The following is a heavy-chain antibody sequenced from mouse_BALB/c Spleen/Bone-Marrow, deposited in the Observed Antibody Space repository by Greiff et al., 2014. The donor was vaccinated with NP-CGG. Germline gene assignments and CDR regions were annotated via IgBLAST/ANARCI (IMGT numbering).Heavy chain of an antibody. CDR3: AREVDGWYYFDY. CDR1: GFTFSSYA. CDR2: ISSGGST. Sequence: EVQLVESGGGLVKPGGSLKLSCAASGFTFSSYAMSWVRQTPEKRLEWVASISSGGSTYYPNNVKGRFTISRDNARNILYLQMSSLRSEDTVMYYCAREVDGWYYFDYWGQGTTLTVSS. V-gene: IGHV5-6-5*01. D-gene: IGHD2-3*01. J-gene: IGHJ2*01.